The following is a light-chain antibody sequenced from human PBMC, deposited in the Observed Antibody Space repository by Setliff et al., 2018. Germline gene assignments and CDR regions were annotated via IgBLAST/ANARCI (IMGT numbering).Light chain of an antibody. J-gene: IGLJ3*02. Sequence: QSALTQPPSASGTPGQRVTISCSGSSSNIGSNYVYWYQQLPGTAPKLLIYRNNQRPSGVPDRFSGSKSGTSASLAISGLRSEDEADYHCSSYTSSNTWVFGGGTKVTVL. CDR3: SSYTSSNTWV. V-gene: IGLV1-47*01. CDR1: SSNIGSNY. CDR2: RNN.